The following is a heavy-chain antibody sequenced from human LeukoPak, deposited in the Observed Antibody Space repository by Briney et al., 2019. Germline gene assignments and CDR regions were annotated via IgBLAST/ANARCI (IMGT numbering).Heavy chain of an antibody. CDR1: GGSISSYY. V-gene: IGHV4-59*01. CDR2: ISYSGST. Sequence: PSETLSPTCTVSGGSISSYYWSWIRQPPGKGLEWIGYISYSGSTNYNPSLKSRVTISVDTSKNQFSLKLSSVTAADTAVFYYARQHRGYSGYDYFYYWGQGTLVTVSS. J-gene: IGHJ4*02. D-gene: IGHD5-12*01. CDR3: ARQHRGYSGYDYFYY.